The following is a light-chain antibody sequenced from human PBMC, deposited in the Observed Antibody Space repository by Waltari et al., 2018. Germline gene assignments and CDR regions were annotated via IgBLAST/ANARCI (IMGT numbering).Light chain of an antibody. CDR2: SNN. CDR3: AAWDDSLSGWV. Sequence: QSVLTQPPSASVTPGQRVTISCSGSSANIGSNYVYWYQQLPGTAPKLLSYSNNQRPSGVPDRFSGSKSGTSASLAISGLRSEDEADYYCAAWDDSLSGWVFGGGTKLTVL. CDR1: SANIGSNY. V-gene: IGLV1-47*02. J-gene: IGLJ3*02.